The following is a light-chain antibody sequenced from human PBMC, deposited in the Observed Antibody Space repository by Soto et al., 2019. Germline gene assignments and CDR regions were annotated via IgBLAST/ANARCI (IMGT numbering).Light chain of an antibody. J-gene: IGLJ3*02. CDR1: SSNIGSNY. CDR3: AAWDDSLSGSWV. Sequence: QSVLTQPPSASGTPGQRVTISCSGSSSNIGSNYVYWYQQIPGTAPKLLIYRNNQRPSGVPDRSSGSKSGTSASLAISGLRSEDEAHYYCAAWDDSLSGSWVFGGGTKVTVL. V-gene: IGLV1-47*01. CDR2: RNN.